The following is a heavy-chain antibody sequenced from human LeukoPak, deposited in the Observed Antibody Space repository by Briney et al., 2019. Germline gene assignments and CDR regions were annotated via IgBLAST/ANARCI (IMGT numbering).Heavy chain of an antibody. J-gene: IGHJ4*02. Sequence: PSETLSLTCTVSGGSISSSSYYWGWIRQPPGKGLEWIGSIYYSGSTYYNPSLKSRVTISVDTSKNQFSLKLSSVTAADTAVYYCHNYYDSSGYLRREEKNFDYWGQGTLVTVSS. CDR2: IYYSGST. CDR3: HNYYDSSGYLRREEKNFDY. D-gene: IGHD3-22*01. V-gene: IGHV4-39*01. CDR1: GGSISSSSYY.